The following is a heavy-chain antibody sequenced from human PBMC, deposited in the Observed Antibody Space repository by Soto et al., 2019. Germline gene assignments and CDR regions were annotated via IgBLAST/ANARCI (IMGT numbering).Heavy chain of an antibody. Sequence: QVQLVQSGAEVKKPGSSVKVSCKASGGTFSSYTISWVRQAPGKGREWMGRIIPILGIANYAQKFQGRVTITADKSTSTAYMELSSLRSEDTAVYYCAVGAGYAFDVWGQGTMVTVSS. D-gene: IGHD1-26*01. CDR3: AVGAGYAFDV. CDR1: GGTFSSYT. V-gene: IGHV1-69*02. J-gene: IGHJ3*01. CDR2: IIPILGIA.